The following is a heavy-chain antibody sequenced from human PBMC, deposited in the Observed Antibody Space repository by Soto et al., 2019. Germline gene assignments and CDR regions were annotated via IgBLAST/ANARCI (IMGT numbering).Heavy chain of an antibody. V-gene: IGHV3-72*01. D-gene: IGHD6-19*01. CDR1: GLIFSDYH. J-gene: IGHJ6*02. CDR3: AMLGGWSGGSSGMDV. CDR2: IRRKANSYTT. Sequence: EVQLVESGGGLVQPGGSLRLSCAASGLIFSDYHMDWVRRAPGKGLEWVGRIRRKANSYTTEYAASVKGRFTISRDDSKNSLYLQMNSLKSEDTAVYYCAMLGGWSGGSSGMDVWGLGTTVTVSS.